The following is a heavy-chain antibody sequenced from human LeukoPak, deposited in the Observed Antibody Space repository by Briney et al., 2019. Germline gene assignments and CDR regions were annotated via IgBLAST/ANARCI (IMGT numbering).Heavy chain of an antibody. V-gene: IGHV1-2*02. CDR3: ARGLDFWSGYYRVDAFDI. CDR1: GYTFTGYY. CDR2: INPNSGGT. J-gene: IGHJ3*02. D-gene: IGHD3-3*01. Sequence: ASVKVSCKASGYTFTGYYMHWVRQAPGQGLEWMGWINPNSGGTNYAQKFQGRVTMTRDTSISTAYMELSRLRSDDTAVYYCARGLDFWSGYYRVDAFDIWGQGTMVTVSS.